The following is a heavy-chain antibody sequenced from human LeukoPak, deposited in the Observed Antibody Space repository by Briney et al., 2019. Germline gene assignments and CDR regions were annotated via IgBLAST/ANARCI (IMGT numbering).Heavy chain of an antibody. CDR1: GFTFDDHG. Sequence: PGGSLRLSCAASGFTFDDHGMHWVRQAPGKGLEWVSGISWNSGSIGYADPVKGRFTISRDNAKSTLYLQMNSLRTDDMALYYCTRASGYSSGSVDYWGQGTLVTVSS. J-gene: IGHJ4*02. D-gene: IGHD5-18*01. CDR3: TRASGYSSGSVDY. V-gene: IGHV3-9*03. CDR2: ISWNSGSI.